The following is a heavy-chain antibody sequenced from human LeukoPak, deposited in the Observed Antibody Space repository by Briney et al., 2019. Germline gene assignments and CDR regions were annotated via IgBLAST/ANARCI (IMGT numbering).Heavy chain of an antibody. Sequence: PGGSLRLSCAASGFTVNNNHMSWVRQAPGKGLEWVSLIQSGSTHYADSVKGRFTISRDNSKNTLYPQMNSLRAEDTAVYYCARDRGDTSGWPIIDYWGQGTLVTVSS. D-gene: IGHD6-19*01. CDR2: IQSGST. CDR3: ARDRGDTSGWPIIDY. V-gene: IGHV3-66*01. J-gene: IGHJ4*02. CDR1: GFTVNNNH.